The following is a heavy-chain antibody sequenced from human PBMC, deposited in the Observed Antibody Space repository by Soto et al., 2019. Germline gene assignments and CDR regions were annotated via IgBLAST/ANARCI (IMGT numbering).Heavy chain of an antibody. D-gene: IGHD2-2*01. CDR1: GFTFSSHA. CDR3: ARESCSTTSCYYYGMDV. J-gene: IGHJ6*02. CDR2: ISGSGDNT. Sequence: GGSLRLSCAASGFTFSSHAMGWVRQAPGKGLEWVSAISGSGDNTYYADSVKGRFTISRDNSKSTLYLQMNSLRAEDTAVYYCARESCSTTSCYYYGMDVWGQGTTVTVSS. V-gene: IGHV3-23*01.